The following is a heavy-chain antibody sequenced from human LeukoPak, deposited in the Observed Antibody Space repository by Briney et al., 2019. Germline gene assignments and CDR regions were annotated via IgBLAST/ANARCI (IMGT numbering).Heavy chain of an antibody. CDR3: ARDGDGRINFDY. Sequence: ASVKVSCKASGYTLTGYYMHWVRQALGQGLEWMGWINPNSGGTNYAQKFQGRVTMTRDTSISTDYMELRRLTSDDTAVYYCARDGDGRINFDYWGQGTLVTVSS. J-gene: IGHJ4*02. V-gene: IGHV1-2*02. D-gene: IGHD2-21*01. CDR2: INPNSGGT. CDR1: GYTLTGYY.